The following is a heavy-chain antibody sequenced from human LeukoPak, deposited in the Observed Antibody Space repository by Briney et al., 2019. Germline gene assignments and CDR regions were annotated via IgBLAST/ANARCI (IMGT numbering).Heavy chain of an antibody. D-gene: IGHD6-13*01. Sequence: ASVKVSCRASGYSFTSFDINWVRQAPGQGLEWMGRMSPNSGATGYAQKFHGRVTMTSDSSIYTAFMQLSSLTSDDTAVYYCARGIAAGYDYWGQGSLVTVSS. J-gene: IGHJ4*02. CDR3: ARGIAAGYDY. V-gene: IGHV1-8*01. CDR2: MSPNSGAT. CDR1: GYSFTSFD.